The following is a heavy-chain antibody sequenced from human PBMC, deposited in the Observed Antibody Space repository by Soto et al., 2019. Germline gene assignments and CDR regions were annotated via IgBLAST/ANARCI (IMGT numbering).Heavy chain of an antibody. CDR2: IVPMFGTA. D-gene: IGHD2-15*01. CDR3: ATGVVVVAASQLGWFDP. J-gene: IGHJ5*02. Sequence: QVQLVQSGAEVKKPGSSVKVSCKASGGTFSRAAISWVRQAPGHGLEWMGGIVPMFGTAKYAQKFQGRLTITADESTSTAYMELRSLRSEDTAVYYCATGVVVVAASQLGWFDPWGQGTLVTVSS. CDR1: GGTFSRAA. V-gene: IGHV1-69*01.